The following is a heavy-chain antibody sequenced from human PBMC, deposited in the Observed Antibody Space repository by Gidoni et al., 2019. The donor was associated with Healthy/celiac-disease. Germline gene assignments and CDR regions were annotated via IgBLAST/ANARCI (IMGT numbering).Heavy chain of an antibody. CDR1: GFTFSSYA. CDR3: AKGEEDDFWSGYYIAYYYYGMDV. V-gene: IGHV3-23*01. J-gene: IGHJ6*02. D-gene: IGHD3-3*01. Sequence: EVQLLESGGGLVQPGGSLRRSCAASGFTFSSYAMSWVRQAPGKGLEWVSAISGSGGSTYYADSVKGRFTISRDNSKNTLYLQMNSLRAEDTAVYYCAKGEEDDFWSGYYIAYYYYGMDVWGQGTTVTVSS. CDR2: ISGSGGST.